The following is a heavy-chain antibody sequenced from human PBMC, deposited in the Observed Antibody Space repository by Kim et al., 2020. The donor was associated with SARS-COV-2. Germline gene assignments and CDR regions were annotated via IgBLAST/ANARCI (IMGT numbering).Heavy chain of an antibody. CDR1: GFTFSSYG. J-gene: IGHJ6*02. D-gene: IGHD2-15*01. CDR2: IWYDGSNK. V-gene: IGHV3-33*01. CDR3: ARDQGGFRYYYYYGMDV. Sequence: GGSLRLSCAASGFTFSSYGMHWVRQAPGKGLEWVAVIWYDGSNKYYADSVKGRFTISRDNSKNTLYLQMNSLRAEDTAVYYCARDQGGFRYYYYYGMDVWGQGTTVTVSS.